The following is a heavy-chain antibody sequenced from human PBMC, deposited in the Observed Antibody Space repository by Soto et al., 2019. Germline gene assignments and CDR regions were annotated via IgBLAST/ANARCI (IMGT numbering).Heavy chain of an antibody. CDR1: GGSISSYY. V-gene: IGHV4-59*08. J-gene: IGHJ6*03. CDR3: ARHKYYDFWSGYRDGYYYMDV. D-gene: IGHD3-3*01. CDR2: IYYSGST. Sequence: PSETLSLTCTVSGGSISSYYWSWIRQPPGKGLEWIGYIYYSGSTNYNPSLKSRVTISVDTSKNQFSLKLSSVTAADTAVYYCARHKYYDFWSGYRDGYYYMDVWGKGTTVTVSS.